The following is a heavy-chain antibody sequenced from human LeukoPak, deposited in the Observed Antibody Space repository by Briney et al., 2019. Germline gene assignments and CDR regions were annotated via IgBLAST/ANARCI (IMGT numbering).Heavy chain of an antibody. Sequence: SETLSLTCTVSGGSISGYCWSWIRQTPGSRLEWIGYFCYSGSANSSPNYNPSLKSRVTMSVDTSKNHFSLNLSSVIAADTAMYYCARGLGGDPYWYFDLWGRGTLVTVSS. CDR1: GGSISGYC. D-gene: IGHD2-21*01. J-gene: IGHJ2*01. V-gene: IGHV4-59*01. CDR3: ARGLGGDPYWYFDL. CDR2: FCYSGSA.